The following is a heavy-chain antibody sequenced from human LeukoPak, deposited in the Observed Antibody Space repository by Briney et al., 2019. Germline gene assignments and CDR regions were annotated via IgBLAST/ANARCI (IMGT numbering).Heavy chain of an antibody. CDR2: MHYSGTT. V-gene: IGHV4-39*01. J-gene: IGHJ4*02. CDR1: GGSIISGSYY. CDR3: AIHPPRDGSAFDY. Sequence: PSETLSLTCTASGGSIISGSYYWGWIRQPPGKGLEWIASMHYSGTTFYSPSLKSRVTISVDTSKNQLSLKLGSVTAADTAVYYCAIHPPRDGSAFDYWGQGTLVTVSS.